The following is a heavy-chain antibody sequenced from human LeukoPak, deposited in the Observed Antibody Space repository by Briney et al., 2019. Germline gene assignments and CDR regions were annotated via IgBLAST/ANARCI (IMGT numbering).Heavy chain of an antibody. Sequence: ASVKVSCKASGYTFTGSYMHWVRQAPGQGLEWMGWINLNSGGTNYAQKFQVRVTMTRDTSISTAYMELSRLRSDDTAVYYCARSPHILTGENFDYWGQGTLVTVSS. V-gene: IGHV1-2*02. CDR1: GYTFTGSY. D-gene: IGHD3-9*01. CDR3: ARSPHILTGENFDY. CDR2: INLNSGGT. J-gene: IGHJ4*02.